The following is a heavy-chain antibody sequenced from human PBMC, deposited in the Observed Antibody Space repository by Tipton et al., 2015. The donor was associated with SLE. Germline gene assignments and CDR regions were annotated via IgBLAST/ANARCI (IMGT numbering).Heavy chain of an antibody. CDR2: IYYSGST. D-gene: IGHD1-1*01. CDR3: ARAGRAWNLFDY. J-gene: IGHJ4*02. Sequence: TLSLTCTVSGGSISSGGYYWSWIRQHPGKGLEWIGYIYYSGSTYYNPSLKSRLTISVDTSKNQFSLKLSSVTAADTAVYYCARAGRAWNLFDYWGQGTLVTVSS. CDR1: GGSISSGGYY. V-gene: IGHV4-31*03.